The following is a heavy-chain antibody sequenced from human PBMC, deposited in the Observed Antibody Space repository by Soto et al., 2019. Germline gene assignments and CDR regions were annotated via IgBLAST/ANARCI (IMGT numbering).Heavy chain of an antibody. CDR1: GGSISSGGYS. CDR2: IYHSGST. J-gene: IGHJ5*02. CDR3: ARVPDR. Sequence: QLQLQESGSGLVKPSQTLSLTCAVSGGSISSGGYSWSWIRQPPGKGLEWIGYIYHSGSTYYNPSLTCRGTMSVARSQNQFSLPLSSVTGADTAVYYCARVPDRWGQGTLVTVSS. V-gene: IGHV4-30-2*01. D-gene: IGHD2-2*01.